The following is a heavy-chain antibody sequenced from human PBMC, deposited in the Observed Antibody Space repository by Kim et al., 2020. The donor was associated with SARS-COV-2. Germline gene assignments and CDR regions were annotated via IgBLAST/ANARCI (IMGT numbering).Heavy chain of an antibody. V-gene: IGHV4-59*13. Sequence: SETLSLTCTVSGGSISSYYWSWIRQPPGKGLEWIGYIYYSGSTNYNPSLKSRVTISVDTSKNQFSLKLSSVTAADTAVYYCARGMYSSSWYYFDYWGQGTLVTVSS. CDR3: ARGMYSSSWYYFDY. J-gene: IGHJ4*02. D-gene: IGHD6-13*01. CDR1: GGSISSYY. CDR2: IYYSGST.